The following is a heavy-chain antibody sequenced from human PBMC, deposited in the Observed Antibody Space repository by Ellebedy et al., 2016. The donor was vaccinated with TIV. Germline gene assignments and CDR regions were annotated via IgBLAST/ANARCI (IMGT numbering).Heavy chain of an antibody. CDR3: ARVWFGELRSDAFDI. CDR1: GGSISSSSYY. D-gene: IGHD3-10*01. J-gene: IGHJ3*02. V-gene: IGHV4-39*07. CDR2: IYYSGST. Sequence: MPGGSLRLSCTVSGGSISSSSYYWGWIRQPPGKGLEWIGSIYYSGSTYYNPSLKSRVTISVDTSKNQFSLKLSSVTAADTAVYYCARVWFGELRSDAFDIWGQGTMVTVSS.